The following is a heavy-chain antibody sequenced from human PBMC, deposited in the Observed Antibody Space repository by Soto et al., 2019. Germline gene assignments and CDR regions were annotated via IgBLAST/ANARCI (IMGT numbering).Heavy chain of an antibody. CDR1: GFTFSDYY. CDR3: ARDVDIVVVPAAMRVNYYYYYMDV. J-gene: IGHJ6*03. D-gene: IGHD2-2*03. CDR2: ISSSGSTI. Sequence: SGGSLRLSCAASGFTFSDYYMSWIRQAPGKGLEWVSYISSSGSTIYYADSVKGRFTISRDNAKNSLYLQMNSLRAEDTAVYYCARDVDIVVVPAAMRVNYYYYYMDVWGKGTTVTVSS. V-gene: IGHV3-11*01.